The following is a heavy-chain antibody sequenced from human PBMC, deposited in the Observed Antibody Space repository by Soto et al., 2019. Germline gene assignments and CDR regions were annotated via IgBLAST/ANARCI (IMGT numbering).Heavy chain of an antibody. CDR2: INHSGST. V-gene: IGHV4-34*01. D-gene: IGHD5-12*01. CDR1: GGSFSGYY. CDR3: ARGLGVATGGYYYYYMDV. Sequence: SETLSLTCAVYGGSFSGYYWSWIRQPPGKGLEWIGEINHSGSTNYNPSLKSRVTISVDTSKNQFSLKLSSVTAADTAVYYCARGLGVATGGYYYYYMDVWGKGTTVTVSS. J-gene: IGHJ6*03.